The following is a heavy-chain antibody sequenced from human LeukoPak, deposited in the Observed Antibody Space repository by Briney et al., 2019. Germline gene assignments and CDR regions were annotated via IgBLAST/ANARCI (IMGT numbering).Heavy chain of an antibody. CDR2: ISSSGSTI. D-gene: IGHD2-2*01. CDR3: ARGPRRPAAIDKTIDY. J-gene: IGHJ4*02. Sequence: GGSLRLSCAASGFTFSSYGMSWVRQAPGKGLEWVSYISSSGSTIYYADSVKGRFTISRDNAKNSLYLQMNSLRAEDTAVYYCARGPRRPAAIDKTIDYWGQGTLVTVSS. CDR1: GFTFSSYG. V-gene: IGHV3-48*04.